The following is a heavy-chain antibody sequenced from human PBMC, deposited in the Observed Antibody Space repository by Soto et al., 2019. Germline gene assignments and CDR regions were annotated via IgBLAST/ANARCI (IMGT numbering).Heavy chain of an antibody. CDR2: VSGSADST. CDR3: ARAPGIAAAGTHLDY. Sequence: GGSLRLSCAASGFTFSSYAMTWVRQAPGKGLEWVTTVSGSADSTYYADSVKGRFTISRDNAKNTLYLQMNSLRAEDTAVYYCARAPGIAAAGTHLDYWGQGTLVTVSS. V-gene: IGHV3-23*01. J-gene: IGHJ4*02. D-gene: IGHD6-13*01. CDR1: GFTFSSYA.